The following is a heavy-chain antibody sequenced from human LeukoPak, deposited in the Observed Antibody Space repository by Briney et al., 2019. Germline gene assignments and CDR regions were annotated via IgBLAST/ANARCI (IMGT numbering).Heavy chain of an antibody. D-gene: IGHD6-13*01. CDR1: GFTFSSYA. Sequence: AGGSLRLSCAASGFTFSSYAMSWVRQAPGKGLEWVSAISGSGGSTYYADSVKGRFTISRDNSKNTLYLQMNSLRAEDTAVYYCAKEGIAAAGTGIPSFDPWGQGTLVTVSS. J-gene: IGHJ5*02. CDR2: ISGSGGST. CDR3: AKEGIAAAGTGIPSFDP. V-gene: IGHV3-23*01.